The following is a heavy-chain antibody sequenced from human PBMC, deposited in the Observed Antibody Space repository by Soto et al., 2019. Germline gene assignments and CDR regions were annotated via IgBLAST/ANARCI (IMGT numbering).Heavy chain of an antibody. V-gene: IGHV3-15*01. J-gene: IGHJ4*02. CDR2: TKTRTYGGTT. CDR3: TTESHGYRYIDY. CDR1: VFTCSNDW. D-gene: IGHD5-18*01. Sequence: GSLSLSGAASVFTCSNDWLSWVRPAPGKGLEWVGHTKTRTYGGTTDCSAPVNPSFTIARDDPQHTPYPQMASLNTQDTAVYFCTTESHGYRYIDYWGQG.